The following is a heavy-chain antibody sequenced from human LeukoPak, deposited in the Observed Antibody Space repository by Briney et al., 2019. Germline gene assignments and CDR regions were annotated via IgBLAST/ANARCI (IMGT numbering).Heavy chain of an antibody. CDR3: AKASVYFDY. D-gene: IGHD3-3*01. V-gene: IGHV3-23*01. J-gene: IGHJ4*02. CDR2: ISGSGGST. CDR1: GFNFRNAW. Sequence: GGSLRLSCTASGFNFRNAWMCWVRQAPGKGLEWVSAISGSGGSTYYADSVKGRFTISRDNSKNTLYLQMNSLRAEDTAVYYCAKASVYFDYWGQGTLVTVSS.